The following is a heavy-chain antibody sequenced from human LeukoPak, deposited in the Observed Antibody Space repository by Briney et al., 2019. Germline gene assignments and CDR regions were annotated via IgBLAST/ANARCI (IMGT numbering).Heavy chain of an antibody. CDR3: ARGYSSGWYYFDY. V-gene: IGHV4-34*01. J-gene: IGHJ4*02. CDR2: IYYSGST. CDR1: GGSFSGYY. D-gene: IGHD6-19*01. Sequence: PSETLSLTCAVYGGSFSGYYWSWIRQPPGKGLEWIGSIYYSGSTYYNPSLKSRVTISVDTSKNQFSLKLSSVTAADTAVYYCARGYSSGWYYFDYWGQGTLVTVSS.